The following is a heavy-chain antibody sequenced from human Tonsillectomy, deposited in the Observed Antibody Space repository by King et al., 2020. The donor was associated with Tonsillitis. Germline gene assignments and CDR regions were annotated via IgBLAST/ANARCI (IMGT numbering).Heavy chain of an antibody. Sequence: QLQQWGAGLLKPSETLSLTCAVYGGSFSGYYWSWIRQPPGRGLEWIGEINHSGTTNYNPSLKSTVSISVDTSKNQFSLNLTSVTAADTAVYYCARSSSQPYWGQGTLVTVSS. V-gene: IGHV4-34*01. CDR2: INHSGTT. CDR1: GGSFSGYY. J-gene: IGHJ4*02. D-gene: IGHD6-19*01. CDR3: ARSSSQPY.